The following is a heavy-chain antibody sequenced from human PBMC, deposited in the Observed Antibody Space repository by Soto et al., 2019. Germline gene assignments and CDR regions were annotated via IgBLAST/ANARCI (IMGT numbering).Heavy chain of an antibody. V-gene: IGHV3-23*01. CDR1: GFTFSTYA. CDR2: ISGSGGST. Sequence: HPVGSLRLSCAASGFTFSTYAMSWVRQAPGKGLEWVSAISGSGGSTFYADSVKGRFTISRDNSINTLFLQMNSLRSEDTAVYYCAHPRGYGVFDAYDIWFQGTMVTVSS. D-gene: IGHD4-17*01. J-gene: IGHJ3*02. CDR3: AHPRGYGVFDAYDI.